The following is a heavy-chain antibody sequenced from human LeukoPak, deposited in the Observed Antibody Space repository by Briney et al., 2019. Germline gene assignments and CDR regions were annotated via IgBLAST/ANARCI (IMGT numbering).Heavy chain of an antibody. Sequence: GGSLRLSCAASGFTFSSYWMSLVRRAPGKGLEWVANIKQDGSEKYYVDSVKGRFTISRDNAKNSLYLQMNSLRAEDTAVYYCARGAAAGIAVAGTYDYWGQGTLVTVSS. V-gene: IGHV3-7*01. D-gene: IGHD6-19*01. CDR3: ARGAAAGIAVAGTYDY. CDR1: GFTFSSYW. CDR2: IKQDGSEK. J-gene: IGHJ4*02.